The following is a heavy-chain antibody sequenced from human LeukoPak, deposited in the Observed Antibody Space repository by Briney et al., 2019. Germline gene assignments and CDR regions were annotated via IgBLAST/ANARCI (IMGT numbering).Heavy chain of an antibody. V-gene: IGHV3-74*01. CDR2: ISSDGSST. J-gene: IGHJ3*02. Sequence: GGSLRLSCAASGFTFTSNWHWVRQAPGKGLVWVSRISSDGSSTSYADSVKGRFTISRDNSMDTLYLQMSSLRPEDTAVYYCVKTMVTFGRLIRTDAFDIWGQGTLVTVSS. CDR1: GFTFTSNW. CDR3: VKTMVTFGRLIRTDAFDI. D-gene: IGHD3-16*01.